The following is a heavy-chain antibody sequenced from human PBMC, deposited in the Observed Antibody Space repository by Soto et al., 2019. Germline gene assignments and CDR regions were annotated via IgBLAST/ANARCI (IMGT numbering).Heavy chain of an antibody. V-gene: IGHV1-69*02. CDR3: ASNIGPITRVRGVIGNYYYMDV. Sequence: QVQLVQSGAEVKKPGSSVKVSCKASGGTFSSYTISWVRQAPGQGLEWMGRIIPILGIANYAQKFQGRVTITADKSTSTAYMELSSLRSEDTAVYYCASNIGPITRVRGVIGNYYYMDVWGKGTTVTVSS. CDR2: IIPILGIA. J-gene: IGHJ6*03. D-gene: IGHD3-10*01. CDR1: GGTFSSYT.